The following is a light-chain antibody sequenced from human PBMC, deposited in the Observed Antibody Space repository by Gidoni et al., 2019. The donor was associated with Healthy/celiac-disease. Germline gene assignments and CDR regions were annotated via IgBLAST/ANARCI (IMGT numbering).Light chain of an antibody. CDR3: AAWDDSLNGVV. CDR2: SNN. J-gene: IGLJ2*01. V-gene: IGLV1-44*01. Sequence: QSVLTHPPSASGTPGQRVTISCSGSSSNIGSNTVNCYQQLPGTAPKLLIYSNNQRPSGVPDRFSGSKSGTSASLAISGLQSEDEADYYCAAWDDSLNGVVFGGGTKLTVL. CDR1: SSNIGSNT.